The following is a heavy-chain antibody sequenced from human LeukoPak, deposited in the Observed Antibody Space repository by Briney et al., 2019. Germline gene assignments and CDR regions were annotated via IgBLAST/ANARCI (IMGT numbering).Heavy chain of an antibody. CDR1: GYTFTGYY. V-gene: IGHV1-18*04. D-gene: IGHD6-19*01. J-gene: IGHJ4*02. CDR2: ISAYNGNT. Sequence: GASVKVSCKASGYTFTGYYMHWVRQAPGQGLEWMGWISAYNGNTNYAQKLQGRVTMTTDTSTSTAYMELRSLRSDDTAVYYCARDNRIAVAAYWGQGTLVTVSS. CDR3: ARDNRIAVAAY.